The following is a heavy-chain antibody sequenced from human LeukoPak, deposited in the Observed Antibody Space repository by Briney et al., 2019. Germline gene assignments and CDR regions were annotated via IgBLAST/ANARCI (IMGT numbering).Heavy chain of an antibody. D-gene: IGHD3-22*01. CDR2: IGYSGSA. V-gene: IGHV4-59*08. CDR3: ARLVYDSRGYYFDY. Sequence: PSETLSLTCTVSGDSISTYYWSWIRQPPGKGLEWIGYIGYSGSANYNPSLRSRVTISIDTSKNQFSLKLSSVTAADTAVYHCARLVYDSRGYYFDYWGQGTLVTVSS. CDR1: GDSISTYY. J-gene: IGHJ4*02.